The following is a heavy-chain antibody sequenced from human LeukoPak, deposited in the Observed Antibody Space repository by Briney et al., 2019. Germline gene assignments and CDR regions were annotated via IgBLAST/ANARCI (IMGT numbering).Heavy chain of an antibody. D-gene: IGHD3-22*01. V-gene: IGHV5-51*01. CDR2: IYPGDSDT. CDR3: ARRNYYDSRGYYCDY. J-gene: IGHJ4*02. Sequence: GESLKISCKVSGYSFTNYWIVWVRQMPGKGLEWMGIIYPGDSDTRYSPSFQGQVTFSADKSITTAYLQWSSLKASDTAMYYCARRNYYDSRGYYCDYWGRGTLVTVSS. CDR1: GYSFTNYW.